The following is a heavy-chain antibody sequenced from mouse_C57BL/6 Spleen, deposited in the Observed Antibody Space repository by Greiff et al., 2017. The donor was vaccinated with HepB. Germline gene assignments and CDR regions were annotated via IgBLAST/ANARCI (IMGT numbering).Heavy chain of an antibody. CDR2: INPNNGGT. CDR1: GYTFTDYY. CDR3: ARLELGHYFDY. V-gene: IGHV1-26*01. J-gene: IGHJ2*01. Sequence: EVQLQQSGPELVKPGASVKISCKASGYTFTDYYMNWVKQSHGKSLEWIGDINPNNGGTSYNQKFKGKATLTVDKSSSTAYMELRSLTSEDSAVYYCARLELGHYFDYWGQGTTLTVSS. D-gene: IGHD4-1*01.